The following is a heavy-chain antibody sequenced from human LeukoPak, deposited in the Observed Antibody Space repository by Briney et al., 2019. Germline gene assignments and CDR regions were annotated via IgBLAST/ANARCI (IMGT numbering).Heavy chain of an antibody. J-gene: IGHJ4*02. V-gene: IGHV4-34*01. CDR1: GVSFSGYY. CDR3: ARRANTAPPYYFDF. Sequence: SETLSLTCAVYGVSFSGYYWSWIRQPPGKGLEWIGEINHSGSTNYNPSLKSRVTISLDTSKNQFSLNLMSATAADTAVYYCARRANTAPPYYFDFWAREPWSPSPQ. CDR2: INHSGST. D-gene: IGHD5-18*01.